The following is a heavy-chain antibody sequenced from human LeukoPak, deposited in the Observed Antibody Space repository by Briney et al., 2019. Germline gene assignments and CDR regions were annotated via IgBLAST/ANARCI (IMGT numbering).Heavy chain of an antibody. CDR2: ISYDGSNK. CDR1: GFTLSSYA. J-gene: IGHJ3*02. V-gene: IGHV3-30-3*01. CDR3: ARDPARYQLLLDAFDI. D-gene: IGHD2-2*01. Sequence: GGSLRLSCAASGFTLSSYAMHWVRQAPGKGLEWVAVISYDGSNKYYADSVKGRFTISRDNSKNTLYLQMHSLRAEDTAVYYCARDPARYQLLLDAFDIWGQGTMVTVSS.